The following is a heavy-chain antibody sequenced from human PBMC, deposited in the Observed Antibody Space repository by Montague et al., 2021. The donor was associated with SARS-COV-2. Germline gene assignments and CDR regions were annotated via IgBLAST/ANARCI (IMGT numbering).Heavy chain of an antibody. V-gene: IGHV4-59*08. CDR3: ARRRERWSDAFDI. D-gene: IGHD2-15*01. J-gene: IGHJ3*02. CDR1: GGSISSYY. CDR2: IYYSRST. Sequence: SETLSLTCTVSGGSISSYYWSWIWQPPGKGLEWIGYIYYSRSTNYNSSLTSRVTISVDTSKNQFSLKVRSVTAADTAAYYCARRRERWSDAFDIWGQGTMVTVSS.